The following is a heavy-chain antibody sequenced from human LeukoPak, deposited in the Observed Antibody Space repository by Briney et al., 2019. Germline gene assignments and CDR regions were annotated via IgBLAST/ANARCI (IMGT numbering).Heavy chain of an antibody. Sequence: ASVKVSCKASGYTFTSYYMHWVRQAPGQGLEWMGIINPSGGSTSYAQKFQGRVTMTRDTSTSTVYMELSSLRSEDTAVYYCAGGGPATVIYYYYYGMDVWGQGTTVTVSS. CDR2: INPSGGST. J-gene: IGHJ6*02. CDR1: GYTFTSYY. CDR3: AGGGPATVIYYYYYGMDV. D-gene: IGHD5-18*01. V-gene: IGHV1-46*01.